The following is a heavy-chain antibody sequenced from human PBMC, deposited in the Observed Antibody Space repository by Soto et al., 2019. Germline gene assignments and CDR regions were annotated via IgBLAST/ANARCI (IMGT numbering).Heavy chain of an antibody. V-gene: IGHV1-3*01. Sequence: ASVKVSCKASGYTFINYALHWVRQAPGQGLEWMGWINAGNGNTKYSQNFQGRVTITRDTSASTAYMDLSSLSSVTAADTAVYYCARVPDRWGQGTLVTVSS. CDR3: ARVPDR. J-gene: IGHJ5*02. CDR2: INAGNGNT. CDR1: GYTFINYA. D-gene: IGHD2-2*01.